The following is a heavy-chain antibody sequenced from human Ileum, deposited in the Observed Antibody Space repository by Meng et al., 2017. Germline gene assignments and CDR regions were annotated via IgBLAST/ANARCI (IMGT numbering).Heavy chain of an antibody. CDR1: GFTFSSYA. CDR2: ISGSGGST. D-gene: IGHD3-10*01. J-gene: IGHJ4*02. CDR3: AKGMGYGSGSSIYYFDY. V-gene: IGHV3-23*01. Sequence: GESLMISCAASGFTFSSYAMSWVRQAPGKGLEWVSAISGSGGSTYYADSVKGRFTISRDNSKNTLYLQMNSLSAEDTAVYYCAKGMGYGSGSSIYYFDYWGQGTLVTVSS.